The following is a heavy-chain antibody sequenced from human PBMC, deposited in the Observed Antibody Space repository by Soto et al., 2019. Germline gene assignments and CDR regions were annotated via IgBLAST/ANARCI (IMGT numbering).Heavy chain of an antibody. D-gene: IGHD5-18*01. V-gene: IGHV1-69*13. Sequence: ASVKVSCKASGGTFSSYAISWVRQAPGQGLEWMGGIIPIFGTANYAQKFQGRVTITADESTSTAYMELSSLRSEDTAVYYCARARRIQLWPNYYGMDVWGQGTTVTVSS. CDR2: IIPIFGTA. J-gene: IGHJ6*02. CDR1: GGTFSSYA. CDR3: ARARRIQLWPNYYGMDV.